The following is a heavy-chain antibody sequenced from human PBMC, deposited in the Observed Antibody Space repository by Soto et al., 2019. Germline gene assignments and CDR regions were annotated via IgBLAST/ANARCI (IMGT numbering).Heavy chain of an antibody. Sequence: EVQLVESGGGLVKPGGSLRLSCVASGLPFDNAWMSWVRRAPGKGLEWVGRIKGKSDAGATDYGAPVKGRFTISRDDSKKMLFLQMNSLKSEDTAVYCTTDEWQWGQGTLVTVSS. CDR2: IKGKSDAGAT. CDR1: GLPFDNAW. V-gene: IGHV3-15*01. CDR3: TTDEWQ. D-gene: IGHD3-3*01. J-gene: IGHJ4*02.